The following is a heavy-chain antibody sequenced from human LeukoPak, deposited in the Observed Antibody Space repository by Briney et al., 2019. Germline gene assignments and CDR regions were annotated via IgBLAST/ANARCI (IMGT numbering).Heavy chain of an antibody. Sequence: SETLSPTCTVSGGSISSGDYYWGWIRQHPGKGLEWIGSIFHSGGTYYSPSLESRVTISVDASKNQFSLKLSSVTAADTAVYYCARIRVVRRVHPYYFDYWGQGTLVTVSS. CDR3: ARIRVVRRVHPYYFDY. J-gene: IGHJ4*02. D-gene: IGHD3-10*01. CDR2: IFHSGGT. V-gene: IGHV4-31*03. CDR1: GGSISSGDYY.